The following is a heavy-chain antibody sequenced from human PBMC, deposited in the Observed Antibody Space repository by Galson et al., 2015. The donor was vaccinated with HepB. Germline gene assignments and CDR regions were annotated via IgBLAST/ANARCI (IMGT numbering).Heavy chain of an antibody. Sequence: SVKVSCKASGYTFTSYGISWVRQAPGQGPEWMGWISAYNGNTNYAQKFQGRVTMTTDTSTSTAYMELRSLRSDDTAVYYCAFTMVRGVITSYYFDYWGQGTLVTVSS. V-gene: IGHV1-18*01. CDR1: GYTFTSYG. J-gene: IGHJ4*02. D-gene: IGHD3-10*01. CDR2: ISAYNGNT. CDR3: AFTMVRGVITSYYFDY.